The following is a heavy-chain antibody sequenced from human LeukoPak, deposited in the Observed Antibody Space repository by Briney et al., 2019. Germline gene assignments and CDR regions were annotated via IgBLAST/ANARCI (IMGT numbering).Heavy chain of an antibody. V-gene: IGHV1-8*03. D-gene: IGHD1-26*01. J-gene: IGHJ5*02. CDR2: MNPNSGST. Sequence: GASVKVSCKASGYTFTSYDINWVRQATGQGLEWMGWMNPNSGSTGYAQKFQGRVTITRNTSISTAYMELSSLRSEDAAVYYCARGSSGTYHVSYNWFDPWGQGSLVTVSS. CDR1: GYTFTSYD. CDR3: ARGSSGTYHVSYNWFDP.